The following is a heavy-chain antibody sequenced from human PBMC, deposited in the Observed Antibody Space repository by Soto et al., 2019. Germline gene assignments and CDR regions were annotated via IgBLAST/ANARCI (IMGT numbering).Heavy chain of an antibody. CDR1: GYKFISHS. V-gene: IGHV1-18*01. CDR2: ISAYNGNT. Sequence: QIQLMQSGGEVKKPGASVKVSCKSSGYKFISHSITWVRQAPGQGLEWMGRISAYNGNTNYAQKPQGRVTMTTDTSTTNAYMELRSLRSDDTAVYYCARGGFCGGAPGCRDMDVWGQGTTVTVSS. CDR3: ARGGFCGGAPGCRDMDV. J-gene: IGHJ6*02. D-gene: IGHD2-21*01.